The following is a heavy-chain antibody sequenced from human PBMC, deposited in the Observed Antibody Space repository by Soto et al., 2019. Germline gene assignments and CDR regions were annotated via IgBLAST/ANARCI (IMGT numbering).Heavy chain of an antibody. V-gene: IGHV3-74*01. J-gene: IGHJ6*02. CDR3: AKDIGSGSYIEYYGMAF. CDR2: INSDGSDT. Sequence: GGSLRLSCAASGFMFSSYWMHWVRQAPGKGPVWVSHINSDGSDTTYADSVKGRFTISRDNAKTTLYLQMNSLRAEDTALYYCAKDIGSGSYIEYYGMAFWGQGTTVTVSS. D-gene: IGHD3-10*01. CDR1: GFMFSSYW.